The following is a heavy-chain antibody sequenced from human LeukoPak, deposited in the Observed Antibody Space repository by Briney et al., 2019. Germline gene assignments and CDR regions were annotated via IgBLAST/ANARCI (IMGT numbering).Heavy chain of an antibody. D-gene: IGHD3-22*01. Sequence: PGGPLRLSCNVSVGSIRGYYWSWIRQPPGKGLEWIGYIYYSGSTNYNPSLKSRVTISLDPSKNQFSLKLSSVTAADTAVYYCARRREYYYDSSGHYGGGYYFDYWGQGTLVTVSS. V-gene: IGHV4-59*12. CDR1: VGSIRGYY. CDR3: ARRREYYYDSSGHYGGGYYFDY. J-gene: IGHJ4*02. CDR2: IYYSGST.